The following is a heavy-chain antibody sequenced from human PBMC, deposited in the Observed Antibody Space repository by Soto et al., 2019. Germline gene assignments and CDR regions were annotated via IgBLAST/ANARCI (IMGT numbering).Heavy chain of an antibody. J-gene: IGHJ4*02. CDR2: ISYDGSNK. V-gene: IGHV3-30-3*01. D-gene: IGHD3-22*01. Sequence: GGSLRLSCAASGFTFSSYAMHWVRQAPCKGLEWVAVISYDGSNKYYADSVKGRFTISRDNSKNTLYLQMNSLRAEDTAVYYCARNWNYYDSSGPTQWGQGTLVTVSS. CDR1: GFTFSSYA. CDR3: ARNWNYYDSSGPTQ.